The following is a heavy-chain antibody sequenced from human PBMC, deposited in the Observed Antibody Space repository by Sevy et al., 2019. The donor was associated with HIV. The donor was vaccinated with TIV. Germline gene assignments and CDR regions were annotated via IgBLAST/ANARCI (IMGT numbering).Heavy chain of an antibody. Sequence: GGSLRLSCAASGFTFSNFGMHWVRQAPGKGLEWLAVTRYDGTIDHYEESVKGRFTICRDNVKNTLFLKMNRLNVDDTAVYFCAKRWGSDYDLSDYYGMDVWGQGTTVTVSS. V-gene: IGHV3-30*18. CDR1: GFTFSNFG. J-gene: IGHJ6*02. CDR3: AKRWGSDYDLSDYYGMDV. D-gene: IGHD3-22*01. CDR2: TRYDGTID.